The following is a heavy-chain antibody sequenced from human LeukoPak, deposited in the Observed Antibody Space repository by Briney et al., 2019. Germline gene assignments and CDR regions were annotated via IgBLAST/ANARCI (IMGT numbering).Heavy chain of an antibody. D-gene: IGHD2-2*01. V-gene: IGHV3-9*01. CDR1: GFTFDDYA. CDR2: IGWNGGTM. J-gene: IGHJ4*02. CDR3: AKAVSDCLPYSCSKGYFDH. Sequence: GGSLRLSCAASGFTFDDYAMHWVRQAPGKGLEWVSGIGWNGGTMAYADSVKGRFTISRDNAKNSLYLQVNSLRLEDTAFYYCAKAVSDCLPYSCSKGYFDHWGQGALVTVSS.